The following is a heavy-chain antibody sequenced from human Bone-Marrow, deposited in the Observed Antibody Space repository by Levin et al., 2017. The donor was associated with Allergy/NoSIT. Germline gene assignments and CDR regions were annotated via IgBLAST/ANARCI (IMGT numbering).Heavy chain of an antibody. J-gene: IGHJ4*02. CDR2: ISGSGGST. CDR1: GFTFSSYA. Sequence: GESLKISCAASGFTFSSYAMSWVRQAPGKGLEWVSAISGSGGSTYYADSVKGRFTISRDNSKNTLYLQMNSLRAEDTAVYYCAKTDSPMVQGVADYWGQGTLVTVSS. CDR3: AKTDSPMVQGVADY. V-gene: IGHV3-23*01. D-gene: IGHD3-10*01.